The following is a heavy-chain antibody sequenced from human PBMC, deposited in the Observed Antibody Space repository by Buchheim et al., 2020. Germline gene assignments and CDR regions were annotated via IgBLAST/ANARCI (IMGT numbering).Heavy chain of an antibody. CDR2: IHYTGLA. D-gene: IGHD4-17*01. V-gene: IGHV4-31*03. J-gene: IGHJ4*02. CDR1: GVSISSGPFY. Sequence: QVQLQESGPGLVKPSQTLSLTCTVSGVSISSGPFYWTWIRQQPGKGLEWIGYIHYTGLAYSSPSLGSRLSMSVDTSKNRFSLTLTAVTAADTAIYYCARDRGAHDYGPIDFWGQGAL. CDR3: ARDRGAHDYGPIDF.